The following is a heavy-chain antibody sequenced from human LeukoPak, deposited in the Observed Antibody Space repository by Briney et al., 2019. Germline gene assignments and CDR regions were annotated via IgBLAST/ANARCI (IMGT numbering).Heavy chain of an antibody. Sequence: SETLSLTCTVSGGSISSSSYYWGWIRQPPGKGLEWIGSIYYSGSTYYNPSLKSRVTISVDTSKNQLSLKLSSVTAADTAVYYCATYLVVPAATKPAPIDYWGQGTLVTVSS. CDR3: ATYLVVPAATKPAPIDY. D-gene: IGHD2-2*01. CDR2: IYYSGST. J-gene: IGHJ4*02. V-gene: IGHV4-39*01. CDR1: GGSISSSSYY.